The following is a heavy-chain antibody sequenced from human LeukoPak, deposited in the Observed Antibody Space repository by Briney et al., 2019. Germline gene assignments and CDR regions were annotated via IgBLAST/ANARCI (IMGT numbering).Heavy chain of an antibody. CDR3: ASYYGDYGFDY. J-gene: IGHJ4*02. D-gene: IGHD4-17*01. CDR1: GGSVSSGSYY. CDR2: IYYSGST. Sequence: SETLCLTCAVSGGSVSSGSYYWGWVRQPPGKGLEWIGYIYYSGSTNYNPSLKSRVTISVDTSKNQFSLKLSSVTAADTAVYYCASYYGDYGFDYWGQGTLVTVSS. V-gene: IGHV4-61*01.